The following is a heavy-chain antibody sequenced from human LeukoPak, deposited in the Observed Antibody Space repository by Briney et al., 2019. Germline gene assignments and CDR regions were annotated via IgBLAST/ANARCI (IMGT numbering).Heavy chain of an antibody. CDR1: GYTFTGYY. CDR3: ARGFYSSWYQPWFDP. V-gene: IGHV1-2*02. CDR2: INPNSGGT. J-gene: IGHJ5*02. Sequence: SVKLSCKASGYTFTGYYIHWVRHAPGQGREWMGWINPNSGGTNYAQKFQGRVTMPRDTSIRTAYMALSRLRPADTAVYYCARGFYSSWYQPWFDPWGQGTLVTVSS. D-gene: IGHD6-13*01.